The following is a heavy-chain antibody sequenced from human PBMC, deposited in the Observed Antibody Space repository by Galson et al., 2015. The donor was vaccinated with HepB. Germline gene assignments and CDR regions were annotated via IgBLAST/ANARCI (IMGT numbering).Heavy chain of an antibody. CDR1: GFTFSSYS. V-gene: IGHV3-21*01. CDR3: AREEQWLVLGDAFDI. CDR2: ISSSSSYI. D-gene: IGHD6-19*01. J-gene: IGHJ3*02. Sequence: SLRLSCAASGFTFSSYSMNWVRQAPGKGLEWVSSISSSSSYIYYADSVKGRFTISRDNAKNSLYLQMNSLRAEDTAVYYCAREEQWLVLGDAFDIWGQGTMVTVSS.